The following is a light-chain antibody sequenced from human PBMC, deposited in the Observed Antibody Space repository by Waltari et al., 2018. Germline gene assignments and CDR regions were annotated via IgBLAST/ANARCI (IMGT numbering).Light chain of an antibody. CDR2: WAS. Sequence: DIVMTQSPESLAVSLGEMATINCKSSQSLLYRPNNQNYLTWYQRKPGQPPKLLISWASNRESGVPDRFSGSGSGTDFTLTISSLQAEDVAVYYCQQSYTTPLTFGGGTRVEIK. CDR1: QSLLYRPNNQNY. J-gene: IGKJ4*01. CDR3: QQSYTTPLT. V-gene: IGKV4-1*01.